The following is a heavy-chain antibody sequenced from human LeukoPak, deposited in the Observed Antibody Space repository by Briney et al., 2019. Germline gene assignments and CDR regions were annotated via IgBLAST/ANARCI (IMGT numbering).Heavy chain of an antibody. D-gene: IGHD1-14*01. CDR1: GFSFNNYW. CDR2: INKDGSEK. J-gene: IGHJ4*02. Sequence: TGGSLRLSCSVSGFSFNNYWMNWVRQAPEKGLEWVAIINKDGSEKNYVDSVKGRFTISRDNAKNSLYLQMNSLRGDDTAVYYCARSNRGPEYWGQGTLVTVSS. V-gene: IGHV3-7*01. CDR3: ARSNRGPEY.